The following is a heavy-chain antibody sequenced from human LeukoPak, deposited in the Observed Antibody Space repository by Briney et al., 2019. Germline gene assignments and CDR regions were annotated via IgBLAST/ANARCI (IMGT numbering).Heavy chain of an antibody. D-gene: IGHD5-18*01. CDR1: GFTFSSYG. Sequence: GRSLRLSCAASGFTFSSYGMHWVRQAPGKGLEWVAVIWFDGSDKYYADSVTGRFTISRDNSKNTLSLQMNSLRAEDTAVYYCARGGTWIQLCDYWGQGTLVTVSS. V-gene: IGHV3-33*08. CDR3: ARGGTWIQLCDY. J-gene: IGHJ4*02. CDR2: IWFDGSDK.